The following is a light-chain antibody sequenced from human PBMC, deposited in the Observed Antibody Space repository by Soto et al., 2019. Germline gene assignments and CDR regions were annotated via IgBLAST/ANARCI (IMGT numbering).Light chain of an antibody. V-gene: IGKV3-11*01. CDR2: DAS. Sequence: DTVLTQSPATLSLSPGERATLSCRASQSVTTYLAWSQQKPGQAPRLLIYDASTRATGIPARFSGSGSGTDVALTISSVEPEDFAVYYCQQNSSLWAFGQGTKVDI. CDR1: QSVTTY. CDR3: QQNSSLWA. J-gene: IGKJ1*01.